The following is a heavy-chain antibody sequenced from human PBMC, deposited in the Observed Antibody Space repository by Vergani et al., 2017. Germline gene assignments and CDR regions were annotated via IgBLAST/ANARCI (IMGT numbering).Heavy chain of an antibody. V-gene: IGHV1-69*01. CDR3: ASRDITIFGVVIIRGYYYYGMDV. Sequence: QVQLVQSGAEVKKPGSSVKVSCKASGGTFSSYAISWVRQAPGQGLEWMGGIIPIFGTANYAQKFQGRVTITADESTSPAYMALSSLRSEDTAVYYCASRDITIFGVVIIRGYYYYGMDVWGQGTTVTVSS. J-gene: IGHJ6*02. D-gene: IGHD3-3*01. CDR2: IIPIFGTA. CDR1: GGTFSSYA.